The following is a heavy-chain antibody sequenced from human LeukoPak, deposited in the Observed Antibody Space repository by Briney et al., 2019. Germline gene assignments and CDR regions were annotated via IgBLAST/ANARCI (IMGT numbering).Heavy chain of an antibody. V-gene: IGHV3-23*01. CDR1: GFTFSSYA. D-gene: IGHD3-3*01. Sequence: PGGSLRLSCAASGFTFSSYAMSWVRQAPGKGLEWVSAISGSGGSTYYADSVKGRFTISRDNSKNTLYLQMNSLRAEDMAVYYCAKATVFGVVIPPYMDVWGKGTTVTVSS. J-gene: IGHJ6*03. CDR3: AKATVFGVVIPPYMDV. CDR2: ISGSGGST.